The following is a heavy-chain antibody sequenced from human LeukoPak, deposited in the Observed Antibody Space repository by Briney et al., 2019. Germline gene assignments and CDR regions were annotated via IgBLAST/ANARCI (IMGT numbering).Heavy chain of an antibody. CDR2: ISSSGRTI. V-gene: IGHV3-11*04. Sequence: GGSLRLSCAASGFTFSDYYMSWIRQAPGKGLEWVSYISSSGRTIYYADSVKGRFTISRGNAKNSLYLQMNSLRAEDTAVYYCARDYYYYYMDVWGKGTTVTVSS. CDR3: ARDYYYYYMDV. CDR1: GFTFSDYY. J-gene: IGHJ6*03.